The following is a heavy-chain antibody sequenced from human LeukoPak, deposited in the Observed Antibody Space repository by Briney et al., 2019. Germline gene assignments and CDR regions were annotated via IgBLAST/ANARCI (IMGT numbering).Heavy chain of an antibody. J-gene: IGHJ4*02. V-gene: IGHV1-24*01. Sequence: ASVKVSCKVSGYTLTELSMHWVRQAPGKGLEWMGGFDPEDGETIYAQKFQGRVTMTEDTSTDTAYMELSSLRSEDTAVYYCATDGVKFVGELFYDYWGQGALVTVSS. D-gene: IGHD3-10*01. CDR1: GYTLTELS. CDR2: FDPEDGET. CDR3: ATDGVKFVGELFYDY.